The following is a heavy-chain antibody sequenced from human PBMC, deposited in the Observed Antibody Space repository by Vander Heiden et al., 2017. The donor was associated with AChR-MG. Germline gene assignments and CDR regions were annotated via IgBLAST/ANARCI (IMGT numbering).Heavy chain of an antibody. CDR2: IYYSGST. CDR3: ARGGYCSSTSCYPYYYYGMDV. Sequence: QVQLQESGPGLVKPSQTLSLTCTVSGGSISRGGYYWSWIRQHPGKVLEWIGYIYYSGSTYYNPSRKSRVTISVDTSKNQFSLKLSSVTAADTAVYYCARGGYCSSTSCYPYYYYGMDVWGQGTTVTVSS. V-gene: IGHV4-31*03. D-gene: IGHD2-2*01. J-gene: IGHJ6*02. CDR1: GGSISRGGYY.